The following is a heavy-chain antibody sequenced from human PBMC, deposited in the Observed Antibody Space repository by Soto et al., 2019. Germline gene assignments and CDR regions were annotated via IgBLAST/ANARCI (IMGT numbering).Heavy chain of an antibody. J-gene: IGHJ5*02. Sequence: GGSLRLSCAASGFTFSSYGMHWVRQAPGKGLEWVAVISYDGSNKYYADSVKGRFTISRDNSKNTLYLQMNSLRAEDTAVYYCAKEYGSSSLSPDFDPWGQGTLVTVSS. CDR3: AKEYGSSSLSPDFDP. V-gene: IGHV3-30*18. D-gene: IGHD6-13*01. CDR1: GFTFSSYG. CDR2: ISYDGSNK.